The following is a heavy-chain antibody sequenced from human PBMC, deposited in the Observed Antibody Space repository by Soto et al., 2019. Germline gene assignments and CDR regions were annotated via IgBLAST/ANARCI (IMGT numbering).Heavy chain of an antibody. J-gene: IGHJ4*02. Sequence: PGGSLRLSCAASGFTFSSYGMHWVRQAPGKGLEWVAVISYDGSNKYYADSVKGRFTISRDNSKNTLYLQMNSLRAEDTAVYYCAKDQGPLQQQLVIDYWGQGTLVTVSS. CDR2: ISYDGSNK. CDR3: AKDQGPLQQQLVIDY. V-gene: IGHV3-30*18. CDR1: GFTFSSYG. D-gene: IGHD6-13*01.